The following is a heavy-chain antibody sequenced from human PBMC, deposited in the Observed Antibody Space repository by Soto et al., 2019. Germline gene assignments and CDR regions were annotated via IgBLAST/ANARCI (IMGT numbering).Heavy chain of an antibody. V-gene: IGHV3-23*01. D-gene: IGHD1-1*01. CDR2: ISGSGGGT. Sequence: EVQLLESAGGLVQPGGSLRLSCAASGFTFSSYDMSWVRQAPGKGLEWVSTISGSGGGTYYPDSVKGRFTISSDNSKNTLCLQVNSLRAEDAAVYYCAKDATNWNGGGYWCQGTLVTVSA. CDR3: AKDATNWNGGGY. J-gene: IGHJ4*02. CDR1: GFTFSSYD.